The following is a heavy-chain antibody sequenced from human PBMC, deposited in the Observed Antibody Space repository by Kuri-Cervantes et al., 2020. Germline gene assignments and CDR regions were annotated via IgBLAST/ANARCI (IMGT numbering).Heavy chain of an antibody. D-gene: IGHD5-24*01. CDR2: IKQDGSEK. V-gene: IGHV3-7*01. J-gene: IGHJ3*02. Sequence: GESLKISCAASGFTFSSYWMNWVRQVSGKGLEWVANIKQDGSEKYYVDSVKGRFTISRDNAKNSLYLQMNSLRAEDTAVYYCARAWRSRIAFDIWGQGTMVTVSS. CDR1: GFTFSSYW. CDR3: ARAWRSRIAFDI.